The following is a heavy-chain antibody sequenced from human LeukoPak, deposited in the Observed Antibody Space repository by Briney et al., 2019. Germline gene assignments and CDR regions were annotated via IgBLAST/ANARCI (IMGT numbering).Heavy chain of an antibody. CDR1: GYTFTSYY. CDR2: INPSGGST. J-gene: IGHJ3*02. V-gene: IGHV1-46*01. D-gene: IGHD6-13*01. CDR3: ARVGSSWYGAFDI. Sequence: ASVKVSCKASGYTFTSYYMHWVRQAPGQELEWMGIINPSGGSTSYAQKFQGRVTMTTDTSTSTAYMELRSLRSDDTAVYYCARVGSSWYGAFDIWGQGTMVTVSS.